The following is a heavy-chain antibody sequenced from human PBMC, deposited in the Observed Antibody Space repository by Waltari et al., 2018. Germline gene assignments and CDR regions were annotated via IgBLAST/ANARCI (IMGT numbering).Heavy chain of an antibody. Sequence: VQLVQSGAEVKKPGASVKVSCRASDYSFPRYLMHWVRQAPGERFEWMGWISAGNSTPTSSRKSPGRVTITRNTSASTGDMGLRRLRPEDTAGVYCVGGPDYYGSGFDSWGQGTLFTASS. CDR1: DYSFPRYL. CDR2: ISAGNSTP. J-gene: IGHJ4*02. D-gene: IGHD3-10*01. V-gene: IGHV1-3*01. CDR3: VGGPDYYGSGFDS.